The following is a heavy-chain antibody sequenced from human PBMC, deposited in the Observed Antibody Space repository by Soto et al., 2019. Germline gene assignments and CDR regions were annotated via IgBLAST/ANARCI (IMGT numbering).Heavy chain of an antibody. D-gene: IGHD3-3*01. CDR3: ARHGGLGGVFTIFGVVTPPDYGMDV. CDR2: IYPGDSDT. Sequence: LGESLKISCKGSGYSFTSYWIGWVRQMPGKXLEWMGIIYPGDSDTRYSPSFQGQVTISADKSISTAYLQWSSLKASDTAMYYCARHGGLGGVFTIFGVVTPPDYGMDVWGQGTTVTVSS. V-gene: IGHV5-51*01. J-gene: IGHJ6*02. CDR1: GYSFTSYW.